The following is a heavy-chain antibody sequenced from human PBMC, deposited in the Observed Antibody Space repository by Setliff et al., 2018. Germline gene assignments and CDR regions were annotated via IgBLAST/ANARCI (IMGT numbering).Heavy chain of an antibody. V-gene: IGHV1-69*11. J-gene: IGHJ4*02. D-gene: IGHD2-15*01. CDR1: GGTFSSYA. CDR2: IIPVIDTT. Sequence: SVKVSCKASGGTFSSYAISWVRQAPGQGLEWMGRIIPVIDTTDYAENFQGGVTFTADESTKTAYMDLRSLRSEDTAVYYCARDGAYCSGGSCYSFDYWGPGTPVTVSS. CDR3: ARDGAYCSGGSCYSFDY.